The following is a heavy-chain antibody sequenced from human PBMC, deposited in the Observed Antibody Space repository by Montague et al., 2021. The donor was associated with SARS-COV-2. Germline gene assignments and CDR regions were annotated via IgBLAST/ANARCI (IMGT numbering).Heavy chain of an antibody. Sequence: SETLSLTCTVSGDSISGFYWNWIRQPAGKGLERIGRIYASGGTNYNPSLKSRVTMSVDTSKNQFSLKLNSVTAADTAVYYCGRGVVAATPVVDYWGRGTLVTVSS. CDR3: GRGVVAATPVVDY. J-gene: IGHJ4*02. V-gene: IGHV4-4*07. D-gene: IGHD2-15*01. CDR1: GDSISGFY. CDR2: IYASGGT.